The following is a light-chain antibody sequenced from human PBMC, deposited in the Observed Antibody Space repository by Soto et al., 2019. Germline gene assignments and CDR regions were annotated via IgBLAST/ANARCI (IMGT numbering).Light chain of an antibody. CDR1: QSVNSDF. CDR2: GAS. CDR3: QQYGSSPRT. Sequence: EIVLTQSPGTLSLSPGERATLSCRASQSVNSDFSAWYKQRPGHAPRLLIYGASNTATDIPDRFSGSGSGTDFTLSISRLEPEDFAVYYCQQYGSSPRTFGQGTKLEIK. J-gene: IGKJ2*01. V-gene: IGKV3-20*01.